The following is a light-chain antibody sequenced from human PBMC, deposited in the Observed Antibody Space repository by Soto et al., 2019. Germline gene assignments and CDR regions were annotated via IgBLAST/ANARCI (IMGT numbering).Light chain of an antibody. CDR2: AAS. CDR3: QQYDNLPLT. J-gene: IGKJ4*01. Sequence: DIQMTQSPSSLSASVGDRVTITCQASQDISNYLNWYQQKPGKAPKLLIYAASNLETGVPSRFSGSGSGTDFTFTISSLQPEDIATYYCQQYDNLPLTFGGGTKVESK. CDR1: QDISNY. V-gene: IGKV1-33*01.